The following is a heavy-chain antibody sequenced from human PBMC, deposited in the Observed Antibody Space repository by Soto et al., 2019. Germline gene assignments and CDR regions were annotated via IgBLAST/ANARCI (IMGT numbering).Heavy chain of an antibody. Sequence: PGGSLRLSCAASGFTFSSYEMNWVRQAPGKGLEWVSYISSSGSTIYYADSVKGRFTISRDNAKNSLYLQMNSLRAEDTAVYYCATTWIQLWYASFDYWGQGTLVTVSS. CDR3: ATTWIQLWYASFDY. D-gene: IGHD5-18*01. J-gene: IGHJ4*02. CDR1: GFTFSSYE. CDR2: ISSSGSTI. V-gene: IGHV3-48*03.